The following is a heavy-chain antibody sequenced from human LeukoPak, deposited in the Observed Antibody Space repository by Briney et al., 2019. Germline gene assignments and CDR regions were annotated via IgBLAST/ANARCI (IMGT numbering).Heavy chain of an antibody. D-gene: IGHD1-26*01. CDR1: GDSISTYY. CDR2: IYSSGNT. V-gene: IGHV4-59*01. CDR3: ARRRWQLVGPYFDY. J-gene: IGHJ4*02. Sequence: PSETLSLTCSLSGDSISTYYWSWIRQSPGKGLEWIGHIYSSGNTDYNSSLKSRVTISVDTSKSQFSLRLSSVTAADTAVYYCARRRWQLVGPYFDYWGQGILVTVSS.